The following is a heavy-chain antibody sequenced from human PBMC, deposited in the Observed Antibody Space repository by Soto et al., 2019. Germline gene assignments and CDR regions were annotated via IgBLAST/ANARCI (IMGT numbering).Heavy chain of an antibody. J-gene: IGHJ4*01. D-gene: IGHD3-16*01. V-gene: IGHV3-15*07. CDR3: AADLPDWGAYAFDY. CDR1: GFTFTRAW. Sequence: TGGSLRLSCAASGFTFTRAWLNLVRQAPGKGLEWVGRAKSEINGGAVDYAAPVKGRFTISRDASQNTVYLQMNSLRADDTAVYYCAADLPDWGAYAFDYWGHGTQVTVSS. CDR2: AKSEINGGAV.